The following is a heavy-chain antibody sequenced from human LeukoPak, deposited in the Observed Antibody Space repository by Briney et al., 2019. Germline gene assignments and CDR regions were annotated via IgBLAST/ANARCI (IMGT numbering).Heavy chain of an antibody. J-gene: IGHJ4*02. CDR2: IRSDGSTK. V-gene: IGHV3-30*02. CDR3: AKDEVTSTSQQQLAWYFDY. D-gene: IGHD6-13*01. Sequence: GGSLRLSCAASGFIFSSYGMHWVRQAPGKGLEWVAFIRSDGSTKFYADSVYGRFTISSDNSKNKLYLQINSLRGEDTAVYYCAKDEVTSTSQQQLAWYFDYWGQGTLVTVSS. CDR1: GFIFSSYG.